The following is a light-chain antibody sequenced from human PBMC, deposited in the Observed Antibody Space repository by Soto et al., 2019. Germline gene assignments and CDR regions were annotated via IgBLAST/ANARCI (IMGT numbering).Light chain of an antibody. Sequence: EVVLTQSPGTLSLSPGERASLSCRASQTVNNYSLAWFQQKPDPAPRLLIFAASNRATDIPHRCSGSASGTDLNITISGLEPEDFALYYCHQYYTTPLTFGGGTTV. CDR1: QTVNNYS. CDR3: HQYYTTPLT. J-gene: IGKJ4*01. CDR2: AAS. V-gene: IGKV3-20*01.